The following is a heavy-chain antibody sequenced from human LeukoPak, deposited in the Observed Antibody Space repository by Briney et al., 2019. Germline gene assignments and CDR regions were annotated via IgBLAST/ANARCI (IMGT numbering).Heavy chain of an antibody. Sequence: GGSLRLSCAASGFTFSNYWMRWVRQAPEKGLEWVANIKQDGRVKQYVDSMKGRFTISRDNAKNSLYLQMNSLRVEDTAVYYCARDRDDGGFEYWGQGTLVTVSS. J-gene: IGHJ4*02. CDR2: IKQDGRVK. D-gene: IGHD4-23*01. CDR1: GFTFSNYW. CDR3: ARDRDDGGFEY. V-gene: IGHV3-7*01.